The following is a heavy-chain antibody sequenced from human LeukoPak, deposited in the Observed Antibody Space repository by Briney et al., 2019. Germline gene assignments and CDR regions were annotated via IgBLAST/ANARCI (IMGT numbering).Heavy chain of an antibody. CDR2: INPNSGGT. D-gene: IGHD6-13*01. J-gene: IGHJ4*02. V-gene: IGHV1-2*02. CDR1: GYIFSTYD. CDR3: ARDGDSSSWSFDY. Sequence: GASVKVSCKASGYIFSTYDISWVRQAPGQGLEWMGWINPNSGGTNYAQKFQGRVTMTRDTSISTAYMELSRLRSDDTAVYYCARDGDSSSWSFDYWGQGTLVTVSS.